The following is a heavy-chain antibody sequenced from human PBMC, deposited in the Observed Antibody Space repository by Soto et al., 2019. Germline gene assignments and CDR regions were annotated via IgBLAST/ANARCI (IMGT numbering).Heavy chain of an antibody. J-gene: IGHJ5*01. Sequence: QVHLVQSGAEVKKPGASVKVSCKTSGYTFTKFDVNWVRQAAGQGLEWMGWMSPNSENKGYAQKFQGRVSMTRDTSITTAYMELSSLRSDDTAVXXXXXXXGDSWNTGGYNWFDFWGQGTLVTVSS. CDR2: MSPNSENK. D-gene: IGHD1-1*01. CDR3: XXXXGDSWNTGGYNWFDF. CDR1: GYTFTKFD. V-gene: IGHV1-8*01.